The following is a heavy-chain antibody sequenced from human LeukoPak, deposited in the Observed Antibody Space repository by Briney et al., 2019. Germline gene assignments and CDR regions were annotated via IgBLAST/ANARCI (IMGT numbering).Heavy chain of an antibody. D-gene: IGHD3-22*01. CDR3: ARDRSVGYYYDSSGHDY. Sequence: GGSLRLSCAASGFTFDDYGMSWVRQAPGKGLEWVSGINWNGGSTGYADSVKGRITISRDNAKNSLYLQMNSLRAEDTALYYCARDRSVGYYYDSSGHDYWGQGTLVTVSS. CDR2: INWNGGST. J-gene: IGHJ4*02. CDR1: GFTFDDYG. V-gene: IGHV3-20*04.